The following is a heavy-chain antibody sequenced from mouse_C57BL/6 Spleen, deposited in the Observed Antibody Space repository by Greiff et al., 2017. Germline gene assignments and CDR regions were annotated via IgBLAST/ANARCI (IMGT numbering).Heavy chain of an antibody. CDR2: IHPNSGST. J-gene: IGHJ4*01. V-gene: IGHV1-64*01. Sequence: QVQLQQPGAELVKPGASVKLSCKASGYTFTSYWMHWVKQRPGQGLEWIGMIHPNSGSTNYNEKFKSKATLTVDKSSSTAYMQLSSLTSEDSAVYYCAIYYCYDDAMDYWGQGTSVTVSS. CDR3: AIYYCYDDAMDY. D-gene: IGHD2-2*01. CDR1: GYTFTSYW.